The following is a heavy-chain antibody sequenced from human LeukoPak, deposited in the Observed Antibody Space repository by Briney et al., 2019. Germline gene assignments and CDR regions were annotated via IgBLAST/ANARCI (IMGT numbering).Heavy chain of an antibody. D-gene: IGHD4-17*01. V-gene: IGHV5-51*01. CDR2: IYPGDSDT. Sequence: EXMGIIYPGDSDTRYSPSFQGQVTISADKSISTAYLQWSSLKASDTAMYYCARPTGYGDYVWFDPWGQGTLVTVSS. CDR3: ARPTGYGDYVWFDP. J-gene: IGHJ5*02.